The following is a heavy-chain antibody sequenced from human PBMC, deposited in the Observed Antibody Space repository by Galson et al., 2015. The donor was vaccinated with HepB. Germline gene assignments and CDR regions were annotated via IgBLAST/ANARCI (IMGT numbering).Heavy chain of an antibody. V-gene: IGHV5-51*01. CDR2: IYPTDADT. D-gene: IGHD2-2*01. Sequence: QSGAEVKMPGEFLKISCKTSGYNFNRYWIAWVRQMPGKGLEWMGLIYPTDADTSYSPSFQGQVSISADKSTATAYLQWSSLKASDTAIYFCVRRRSQLLNVDTDYWGQGTLVTVSS. CDR1: GYNFNRYW. CDR3: VRRRSQLLNVDTDY. J-gene: IGHJ4*01.